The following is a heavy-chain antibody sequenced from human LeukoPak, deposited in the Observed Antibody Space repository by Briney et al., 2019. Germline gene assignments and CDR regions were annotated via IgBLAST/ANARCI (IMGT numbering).Heavy chain of an antibody. CDR3: ARDSRHLTSTRGGLKESRGAFFDY. CDR1: VVTFYSYA. D-gene: IGHD2-2*01. J-gene: IGHJ4*02. CDR2: FSGSVGST. Sequence: VGSLRLSCAASVVTFYSYAMNWVRQAPGKGLEWVSTFSGSVGSTDYADSVKSRFTISRDNSKNTLYLQMNSLRDEDTALYYCARDSRHLTSTRGGLKESRGAFFDYWGQGTLVTVSS. V-gene: IGHV3-23*01.